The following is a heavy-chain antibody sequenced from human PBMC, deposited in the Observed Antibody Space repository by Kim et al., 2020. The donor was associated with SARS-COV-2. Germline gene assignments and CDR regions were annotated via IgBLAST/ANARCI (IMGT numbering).Heavy chain of an antibody. V-gene: IGHV4-59*08. CDR1: GGSISTYY. CDR3: ARGDDYVGPTGSNLDF. J-gene: IGHJ4*02. CDR2: IYRSGSA. D-gene: IGHD4-17*01. Sequence: SETLSLTCTVSGGSISTYYWNWIRQAPGKGLEWIGYIYRSGSATYNPSLQSRVTISVDTFKNQFSLSLNSVTAADTAVYYCARGDDYVGPTGSNLDFWPQRTLVTVSS.